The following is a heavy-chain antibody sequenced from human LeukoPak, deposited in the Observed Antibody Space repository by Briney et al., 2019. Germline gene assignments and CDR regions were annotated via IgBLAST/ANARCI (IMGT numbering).Heavy chain of an antibody. Sequence: SETLSLTCAVYGGSFSGYYWSWIRQPPGKGLEWIGEINHSGSTNYNPFLKSRVTISVDTSKNQFSLKLSSVTAADTAAYYCHKYYYDSSGYYQLDYWGQGTLVTVSS. CDR2: INHSGST. V-gene: IGHV4-34*01. D-gene: IGHD3-22*01. CDR1: GGSFSGYY. J-gene: IGHJ4*02. CDR3: HKYYYDSSGYYQLDY.